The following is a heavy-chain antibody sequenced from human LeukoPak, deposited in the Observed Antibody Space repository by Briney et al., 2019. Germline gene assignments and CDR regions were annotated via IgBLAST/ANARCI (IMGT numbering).Heavy chain of an antibody. V-gene: IGHV3-7*01. CDR1: GLSFSDHW. CDR3: ARETAAGPQ. D-gene: IGHD6-13*01. J-gene: IGHJ4*02. CDR2: IKQDGSVK. Sequence: PGGSLRLSCAASGLSFSDHWMTWVRHPPGKGLEWVATIKQDGSVKYYLDSVKGRFTISRDNAKNSLYLQMNSLGAEDTAVYYCARETAAGPQWGQGTLVTVSS.